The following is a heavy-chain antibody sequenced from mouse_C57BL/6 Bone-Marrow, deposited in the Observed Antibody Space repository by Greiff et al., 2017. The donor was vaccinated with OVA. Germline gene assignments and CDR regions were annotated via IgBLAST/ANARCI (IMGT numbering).Heavy chain of an antibody. V-gene: IGHV5-4*01. CDR2: ISDGGSYT. Sequence: EVMLVESGGGLVKPGGSLKLSCAASGFTFSSYAMSWVRQTPEKRLEWVATISDGGSYTYYPDNVKGRFTISRDNAKNNLYLQMSHLKSEDTAMYYCAREGYYDYDGGYWGQGTTLTVSS. J-gene: IGHJ2*01. D-gene: IGHD2-4*01. CDR3: AREGYYDYDGGY. CDR1: GFTFSSYA.